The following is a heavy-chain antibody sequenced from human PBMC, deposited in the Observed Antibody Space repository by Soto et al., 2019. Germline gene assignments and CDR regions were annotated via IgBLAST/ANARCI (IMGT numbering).Heavy chain of an antibody. V-gene: IGHV3-23*01. J-gene: IGHJ6*02. CDR3: AKVPYGDYGYYYYGMDV. Sequence: GAVTRSGERCGGTVSSSGRTWFHQAPGKGLEWVSAISGSGGSTYYADSVKGRFTISRDNSKNTLYLQMNSLRAEDTAVYYCAKVPYGDYGYYYYGMDVWGQGTTVTVSS. D-gene: IGHD4-17*01. CDR2: ISGSGGST. CDR1: GGTVSSSG.